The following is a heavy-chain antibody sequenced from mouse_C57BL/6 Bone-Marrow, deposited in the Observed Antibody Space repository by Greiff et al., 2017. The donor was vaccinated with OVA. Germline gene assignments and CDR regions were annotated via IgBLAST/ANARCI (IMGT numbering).Heavy chain of an antibody. J-gene: IGHJ2*01. CDR1: GYAFSSSW. V-gene: IGHV1-82*01. CDR2: IYPGDGDT. CDR3: AKSLSNWDVDY. D-gene: IGHD4-1*01. Sequence: QVQLQQSGPELVKPGASVKISCKASGYAFSSSWMNWVKQRPGKGLEWIGRIYPGDGDTNYNGKFKGKATLTADKSSSTAYMQLSSLTSEDAAVYFCAKSLSNWDVDYWGQGTTLTVSS.